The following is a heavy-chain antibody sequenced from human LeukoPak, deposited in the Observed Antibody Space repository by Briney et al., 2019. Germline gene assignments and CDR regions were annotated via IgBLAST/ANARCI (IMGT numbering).Heavy chain of an antibody. V-gene: IGHV3-21*01. J-gene: IGHJ4*02. CDR1: GFTFSSYS. Sequence: AGTLRLTCAASGFTFSSYSMNWVRQAPGKGLEWVSSISSSSSYKYYADSVKGRFTISRDNAKNSLYLQMNSLRAEDTAVYYCAREADGGYDPGVVDYWGQGTLVTVSS. D-gene: IGHD5-12*01. CDR2: ISSSSSYK. CDR3: AREADGGYDPGVVDY.